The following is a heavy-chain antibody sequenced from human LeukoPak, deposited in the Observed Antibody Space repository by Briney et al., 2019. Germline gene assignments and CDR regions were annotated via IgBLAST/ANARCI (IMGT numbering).Heavy chain of an antibody. V-gene: IGHV4-38-2*02. CDR2: IYHSGDT. Sequence: SETLSLTCTVSGYSLSSGYYWGWIRQPPEKGLEWIGSIYHSGDTYYNPSLKSRVTMSVDTSKNQFSLKVRSVTAADTALYYCARGRYGGNSPLDAFDIWGQGTMVTVSS. CDR1: GYSLSSGYY. CDR3: ARGRYGGNSPLDAFDI. D-gene: IGHD4-23*01. J-gene: IGHJ3*02.